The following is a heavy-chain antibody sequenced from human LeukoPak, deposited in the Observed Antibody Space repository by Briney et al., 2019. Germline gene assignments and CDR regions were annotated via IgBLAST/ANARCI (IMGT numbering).Heavy chain of an antibody. CDR1: GFTFSSYS. Sequence: GGSLRLSCAASGFTFSSYSINWVRQAPGKGLEWGSVISGSGGSTYYADSVKGRFTISRDNSKNTLYLQMNSLRDEDTVAYYCAKRGYDSSGYYGYFDYWGQGILVTVSS. V-gene: IGHV3-23*01. J-gene: IGHJ4*02. D-gene: IGHD3-22*01. CDR3: AKRGYDSSGYYGYFDY. CDR2: ISGSGGST.